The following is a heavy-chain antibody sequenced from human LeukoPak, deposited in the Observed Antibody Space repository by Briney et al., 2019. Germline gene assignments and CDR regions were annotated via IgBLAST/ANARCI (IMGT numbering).Heavy chain of an antibody. J-gene: IGHJ4*02. CDR1: GYTLTGYY. D-gene: IGHD3-22*01. CDR3: ARGGYYDSSGSPDY. V-gene: IGHV1-69*05. CDR2: IIPIFGTA. Sequence: ASVKVSCKASGYTLTGYYMHWVRQAPGQGLEWMGGIIPIFGTANYAQKFQGRVTITTDESTSTAYMELSSLRSDDTAVYYCARGGYYDSSGSPDYWGQGTLVAVSS.